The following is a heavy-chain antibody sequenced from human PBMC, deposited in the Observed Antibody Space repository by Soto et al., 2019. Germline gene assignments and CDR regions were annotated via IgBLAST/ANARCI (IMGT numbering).Heavy chain of an antibody. V-gene: IGHV5-10-1*01. CDR3: ARPMSYGDYVVDWFDP. D-gene: IGHD4-17*01. Sequence: EVQLVQSGAEVKKPGESLRISCKGSGYSFTSYWISWVRQMPGKGLEWMGRIDPSDSYTNYSPSFQGHVTISADKSISTAYLQWSSLKASDTAMYYCARPMSYGDYVVDWFDPWGQGTLVTVSS. J-gene: IGHJ5*02. CDR2: IDPSDSYT. CDR1: GYSFTSYW.